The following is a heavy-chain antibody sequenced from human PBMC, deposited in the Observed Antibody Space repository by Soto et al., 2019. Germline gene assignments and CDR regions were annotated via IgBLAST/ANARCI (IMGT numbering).Heavy chain of an antibody. V-gene: IGHV3-11*01. Sequence: GGSLRLSCAASGFTFSDYYMSWIRQAPGKGLEWVSYISSSGSTIYYADSVKGRFTISRDNAKNSLYLQMNSLRAEDTAVYYCARDGILWFGESTYYYYYMDVWGKGTTVTVSS. D-gene: IGHD3-10*01. CDR3: ARDGILWFGESTYYYYYMDV. CDR2: ISSSGSTI. CDR1: GFTFSDYY. J-gene: IGHJ6*03.